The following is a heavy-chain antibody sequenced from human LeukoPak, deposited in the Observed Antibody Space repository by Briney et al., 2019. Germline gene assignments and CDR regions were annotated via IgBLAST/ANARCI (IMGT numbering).Heavy chain of an antibody. D-gene: IGHD1-7*01. CDR3: ARDPLTGTTGWFDP. V-gene: IGHV3-21*01. CDR1: GFTFSSYT. Sequence: PGGSLRLSCAASGFTFSSYTMNWVRQAPRRGLEWVSLISRSSAYTYYADSVKGRFTISRDNAKNSLYLQMNSLRAEDTAVYYCARDPLTGTTGWFDPWGQGTLVTVSS. J-gene: IGHJ5*02. CDR2: ISRSSAYT.